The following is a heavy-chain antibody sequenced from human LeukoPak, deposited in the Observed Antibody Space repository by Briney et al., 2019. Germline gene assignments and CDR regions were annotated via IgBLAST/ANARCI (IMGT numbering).Heavy chain of an antibody. CDR1: GFTVSSYG. J-gene: IGHJ5*02. CDR3: VRDRAEGRAWVEFDP. Sequence: PGGSLRLSCAASGFTVSSYGMSWVRQAPGKGPEWVSLVYSDGVTRCADSVQGRFTISRDNSKNTVYLQMNNLRVEDTAVYHCVRDRAEGRAWVEFDPWGQGILVTVSS. CDR2: VYSDGVT. V-gene: IGHV3-66*02.